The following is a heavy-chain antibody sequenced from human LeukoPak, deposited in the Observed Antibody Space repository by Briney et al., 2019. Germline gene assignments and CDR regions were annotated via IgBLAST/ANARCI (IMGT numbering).Heavy chain of an antibody. CDR2: VDPEDGET. J-gene: IGHJ4*02. CDR1: GYTFTDYY. V-gene: IGHV1-69-2*01. CDR3: ARDRGIAAAGTSFTFDY. Sequence: ASVKISCKVSGYTFTDYYMHWVQQAPGRGLEWMGLVDPEDGETIYAEKFQGRVTITADTSTDTAYMELSSLRSEDTAVYYCARDRGIAAAGTSFTFDYWGQGTLVTVSS. D-gene: IGHD6-13*01.